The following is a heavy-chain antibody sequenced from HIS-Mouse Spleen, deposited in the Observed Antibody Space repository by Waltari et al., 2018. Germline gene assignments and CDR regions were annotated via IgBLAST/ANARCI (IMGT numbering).Heavy chain of an antibody. J-gene: IGHJ2*01. CDR1: GGSISSSSYY. D-gene: IGHD6-13*01. CDR2: IYYSGGT. V-gene: IGHV4-39*07. CDR3: AREIPYSSSWYDWYFDL. Sequence: QLQLQESGPGLVKPSETLSLTCTVSGGSISSSSYYWGWIRQPPGKGMEWIGSIYYSGGTYYNPSLKSRVTISGDTSKTQFSLKLSSVTAADTAVYYCAREIPYSSSWYDWYFDLWGRGTLVTVSS.